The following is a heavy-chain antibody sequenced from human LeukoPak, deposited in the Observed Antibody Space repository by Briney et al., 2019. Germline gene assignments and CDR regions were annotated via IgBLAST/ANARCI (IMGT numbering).Heavy chain of an antibody. CDR3: ARGGGNFYGSGSSRQYYYYFMDV. D-gene: IGHD3-10*01. Sequence: SVKLSSKASEGTFRSGTINWVRQATAPGHEWMGGITPDFGTLKYAQKFKGRVTITADESTTTSYMELSGLTSDDTAIYHCARGGGNFYGSGSSRQYYYYFMDVWGTGTTVTVSS. CDR2: ITPDFGTL. CDR1: EGTFRSGT. V-gene: IGHV1-69*01. J-gene: IGHJ6*03.